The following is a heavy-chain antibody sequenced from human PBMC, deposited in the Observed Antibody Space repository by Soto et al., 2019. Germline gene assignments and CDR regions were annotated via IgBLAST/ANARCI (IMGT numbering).Heavy chain of an antibody. D-gene: IGHD1-26*01. Sequence: QVQLVQSGAEVKKPGSSVKVSCKASGGTFSSYTISWVRQAPGQGLGWMGRIIPILGIANHAQKFQGRVTITADKSTSTAYMELSSLRSEDTAVYYCARLIVGATTNAFDIWGQGTMVTVSS. CDR1: GGTFSSYT. CDR2: IIPILGIA. CDR3: ARLIVGATTNAFDI. J-gene: IGHJ3*02. V-gene: IGHV1-69*02.